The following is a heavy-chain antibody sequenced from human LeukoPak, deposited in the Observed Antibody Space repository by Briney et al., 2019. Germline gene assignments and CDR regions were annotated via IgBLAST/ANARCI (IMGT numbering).Heavy chain of an antibody. D-gene: IGHD6-19*01. CDR2: ISGSGGST. Sequence: PGGSLRLSCAASGFTFSSYAMSWVRQAPGKGLEWVSAISGSGGSTYYADSVKGRFTISRDNSKNTLYLQMNSLRAEDTAVYYCAKDEPGYSSGWYEEPALDYWGQGTLVTVSS. CDR3: AKDEPGYSSGWYEEPALDY. V-gene: IGHV3-23*01. CDR1: GFTFSSYA. J-gene: IGHJ4*02.